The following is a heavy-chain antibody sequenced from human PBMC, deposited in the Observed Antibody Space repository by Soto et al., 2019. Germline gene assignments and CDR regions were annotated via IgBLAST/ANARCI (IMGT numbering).Heavy chain of an antibody. Sequence: QVQLQESGPGLVKPSQTLSLTCTVSGGSISSGGYYWSWIRQHPGKGLEWIGYIYYSGSTSYNPSLIILVSTWVDTSNTLSPVKARPVPAADLAVYYWARDRKAKGFPIRAQGALGTSSS. CDR2: IYYSGST. J-gene: IGHJ4*02. V-gene: IGHV4-31*01. CDR3: ARDRKAKGFPI. CDR1: GGSISSGGYY. D-gene: IGHD3-10*01.